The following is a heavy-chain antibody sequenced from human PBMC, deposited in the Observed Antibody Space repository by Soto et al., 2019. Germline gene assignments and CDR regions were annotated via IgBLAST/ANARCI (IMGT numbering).Heavy chain of an antibody. J-gene: IGHJ4*02. CDR2: IFHSGRI. V-gene: IGHV4-4*02. CDR3: AGQFGRSYTLSF. CDR1: GASISRGQW. D-gene: IGHD3-16*01. Sequence: PSEALFLTCSVSGASISRGQWWSWVRRSPAKRLQWIGAIFHSGRINYNPPLERRVTISVDKSNNPVSLEMRPVTPADTAVYYCAGQFGRSYTLSFWGPGTRVTVSS.